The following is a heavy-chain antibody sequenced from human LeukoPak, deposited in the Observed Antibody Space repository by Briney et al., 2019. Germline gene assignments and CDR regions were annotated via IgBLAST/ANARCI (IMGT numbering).Heavy chain of an antibody. CDR1: GYTFTGYY. D-gene: IGHD3-22*01. V-gene: IGHV1-2*02. Sequence: GASVKVSCKASGYTFTGYYMHWVRQAPGQGLEWMGWINPNSGGTNYAQKFQGRVTMTRDTSISTAYMELSRLRSDDTAVYYCARTRGYYDSSGPRRIAFDIWGQGTMVTVS. CDR3: ARTRGYYDSSGPRRIAFDI. J-gene: IGHJ3*02. CDR2: INPNSGGT.